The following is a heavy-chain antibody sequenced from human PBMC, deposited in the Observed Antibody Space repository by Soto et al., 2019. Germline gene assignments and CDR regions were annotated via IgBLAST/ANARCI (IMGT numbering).Heavy chain of an antibody. CDR3: ARIRAGHEFGGVIDPYDFDS. D-gene: IGHD3-16*02. Sequence: SGPTLANLTRTRTLPCTFSWFLLTSSGRCGSWIRQPPGKAREWLELIDWNDHKYYSNYQRTRLTISKDTSKNQVVLTMANMDPVDTATYFCARIRAGHEFGGVIDPYDFDSWGLGTLVTVSS. V-gene: IGHV2-70*01. CDR2: IDWNDHK. CDR1: WFLLTSSGRC. J-gene: IGHJ4*02.